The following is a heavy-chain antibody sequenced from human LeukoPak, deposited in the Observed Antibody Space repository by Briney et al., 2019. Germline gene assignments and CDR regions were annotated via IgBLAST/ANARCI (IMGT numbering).Heavy chain of an antibody. CDR3: ARAYDFWSGSSGAFDI. V-gene: IGHV1-69*13. J-gene: IGHJ3*02. CDR1: GGTFSSYA. D-gene: IGHD3-3*01. CDR2: IIPIFGTA. Sequence: GASVKVSCKASGGTFSSYAISWVRQAPGQGLEWVGGIIPIFGTANYAQKFQGRVTITADESTSTAYMELSSLRSEDTAVYYCARAYDFWSGSSGAFDIWGQGTMVTVSS.